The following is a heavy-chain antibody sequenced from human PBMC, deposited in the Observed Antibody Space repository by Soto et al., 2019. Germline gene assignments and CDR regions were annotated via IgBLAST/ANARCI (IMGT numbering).Heavy chain of an antibody. J-gene: IGHJ4*02. D-gene: IGHD3-3*01. Sequence: SVTVSCNASGVTFSSCPMDWVRQAPGQGLEWMGGIIPIFGTANDAQKFQGRVTITADESTSTAYMELSSLRSEDTVVYYCASSSSTIFGVKYCCDYWGQGTLVNVSS. CDR3: ASSSSTIFGVKYCCDY. V-gene: IGHV1-69*13. CDR1: GVTFSSCP. CDR2: IIPIFGTA.